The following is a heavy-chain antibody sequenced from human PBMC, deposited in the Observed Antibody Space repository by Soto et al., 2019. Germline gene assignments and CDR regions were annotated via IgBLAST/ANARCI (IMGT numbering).Heavy chain of an antibody. J-gene: IGHJ4*02. V-gene: IGHV1-69*13. Sequence: GASVKVSCKASGGTFSSYAISWVRQAPGQGLEWMGGIIPIFGTANYAQKFQGRVTITADESTSTAYMELSSLRSEDTAVYYCASTITMIVVPKGPLDYWGQGTLVTVS. CDR3: ASTITMIVVPKGPLDY. CDR1: GGTFSSYA. D-gene: IGHD3-22*01. CDR2: IIPIFGTA.